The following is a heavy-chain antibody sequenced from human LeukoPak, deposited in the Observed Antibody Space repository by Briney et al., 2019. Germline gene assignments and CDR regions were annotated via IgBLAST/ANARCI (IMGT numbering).Heavy chain of an antibody. CDR3: AKGGRATVTTPYYFDY. Sequence: GRSLRLSCAASGFTFDDYAMHWVRQAPGKGLEWVPGISWNSGSIGYAYSVKGRFTISRDNAKNSLYLQMNSLRAEDMALYYCAKGGRATVTTPYYFDYWGQGTLVTVSS. CDR2: ISWNSGSI. J-gene: IGHJ4*02. CDR1: GFTFDDYA. V-gene: IGHV3-9*03. D-gene: IGHD4-17*01.